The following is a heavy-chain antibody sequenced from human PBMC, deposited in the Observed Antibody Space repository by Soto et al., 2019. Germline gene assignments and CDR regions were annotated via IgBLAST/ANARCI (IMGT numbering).Heavy chain of an antibody. CDR1: GYTFTSYG. J-gene: IGHJ5*02. CDR2: ISAYNGNT. D-gene: IGHD3-10*01. Sequence: GASVKVSCKASGYTFTSYGISWVRQAPGQGLEWMGWISAYNGNTNYAQKLQGRVTMTTDTSTSTAYMELRSLRFDDTAVYYCARSKYYYGSGSYYNENWFDPWGQGTLVTVSS. CDR3: ARSKYYYGSGSYYNENWFDP. V-gene: IGHV1-18*01.